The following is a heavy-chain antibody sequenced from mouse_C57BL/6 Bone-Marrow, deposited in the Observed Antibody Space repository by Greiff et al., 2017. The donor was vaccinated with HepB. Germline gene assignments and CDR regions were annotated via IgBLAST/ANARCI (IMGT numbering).Heavy chain of an antibody. D-gene: IGHD3-2*02. CDR2: INYDGSST. V-gene: IGHV5-16*01. CDR1: GFTFSDYY. CDR3: AREGSSGYVYFDV. J-gene: IGHJ1*03. Sequence: EVKLMESEGGLVQPGSSMKLSCTASGFTFSDYYMAWVRQVPEKGLEWVANINYDGSSTYYLDSLKSRFIISRDNAKNILYLQMSSLKSEDTATYYCAREGSSGYVYFDVWGTGTTVTVSS.